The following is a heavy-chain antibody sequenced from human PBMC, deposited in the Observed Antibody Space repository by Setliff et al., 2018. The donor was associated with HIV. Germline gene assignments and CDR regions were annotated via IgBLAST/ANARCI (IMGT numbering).Heavy chain of an antibody. V-gene: IGHV4-59*11. CDR3: ARVRLLYSDSSPVWFDP. D-gene: IGHD3-22*01. J-gene: IGHJ5*02. CDR1: GASISSHY. CDR2: IYFSGTT. Sequence: SETLSLTCTVSGASISSHYWSWIRQPPGKGLEWIGYIYFSGTTNYNPSLKSRVTISVDTPKNQFSLNLNSVTAADTAVYYCARVRLLYSDSSPVWFDPWGQGTLVTVSS.